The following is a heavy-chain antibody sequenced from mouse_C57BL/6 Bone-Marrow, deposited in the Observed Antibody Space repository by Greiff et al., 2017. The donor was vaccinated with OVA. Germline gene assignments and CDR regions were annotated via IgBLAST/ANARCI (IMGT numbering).Heavy chain of an antibody. CDR2: IDPENGDT. CDR1: GFNIKDDY. Sequence: VQLQQSGAELVRPGASVKLSCTASGFNIKDDYMHWVKQRPEQGLEWIGWIDPENGDTEYASKFQGKATITADTSSTTAYLQLSSLTSEDTAVYYCTTEITTGLKDYWGQGTTLTVSS. D-gene: IGHD1-1*01. J-gene: IGHJ2*01. CDR3: TTEITTGLKDY. V-gene: IGHV14-4*01.